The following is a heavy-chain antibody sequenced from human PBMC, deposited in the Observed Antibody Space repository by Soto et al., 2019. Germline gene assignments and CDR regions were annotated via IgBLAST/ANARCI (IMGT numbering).Heavy chain of an antibody. V-gene: IGHV3-74*01. J-gene: IGHJ3*02. D-gene: IGHD1-26*01. Sequence: GGSLRLSCAASGFTFSSYWMHWVRQAPGKGLVWVSRINSDGSSTSYADSVKGRFTISRDNAKNTLYLQMNRLRAEDTAVYYYARGRMERDAFDIWGQGTMVTVSS. CDR1: GFTFSSYW. CDR3: ARGRMERDAFDI. CDR2: INSDGSST.